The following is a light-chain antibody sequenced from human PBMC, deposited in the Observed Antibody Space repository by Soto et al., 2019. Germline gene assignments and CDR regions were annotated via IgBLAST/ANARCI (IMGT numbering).Light chain of an antibody. CDR1: QTLSGY. Sequence: EIVVTQSPATLSVSPGESATLSCRANQTLSGYLAWYQQKPGQAPRLLIYGASRRATGIPARFSGSGSGTEFTLTIRSLQSEDFAVYYCHQYNDWPRTFGQGTKVEIK. J-gene: IGKJ1*01. CDR2: GAS. V-gene: IGKV3-15*01. CDR3: HQYNDWPRT.